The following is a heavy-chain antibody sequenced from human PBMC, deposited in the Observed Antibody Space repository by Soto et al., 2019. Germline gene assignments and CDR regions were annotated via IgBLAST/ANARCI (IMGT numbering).Heavy chain of an antibody. CDR1: GYTFTSYG. Sequence: QVQLVQSGAEVKKPGASVKVSCKASGYTFTSYGISWVRQAPGQGLEWMGWISAYNGNTNYAQKLQGRVTMTTDTSTSTAYMELRSLRSDDTAVYYCAGIRGGTMVRGVPNYYYYGMDVWGQGTTVTVSS. CDR3: AGIRGGTMVRGVPNYYYYGMDV. D-gene: IGHD3-10*01. V-gene: IGHV1-18*01. J-gene: IGHJ6*02. CDR2: ISAYNGNT.